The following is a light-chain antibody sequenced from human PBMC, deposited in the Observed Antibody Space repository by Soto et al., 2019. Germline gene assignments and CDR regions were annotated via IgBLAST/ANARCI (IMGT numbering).Light chain of an antibody. CDR3: QQYGTLIT. J-gene: IGKJ5*01. CDR2: GAS. Sequence: EIVLTQSPGTLSFSPGERATFSCRASQSVSSSYIAWYQQKRGQAPRRLIYGASSRATGIPDRFSGSGSGTDFTLTINRLEPEDSAVYYCQQYGTLITFGRGTRLEIK. CDR1: QSVSSSY. V-gene: IGKV3-20*01.